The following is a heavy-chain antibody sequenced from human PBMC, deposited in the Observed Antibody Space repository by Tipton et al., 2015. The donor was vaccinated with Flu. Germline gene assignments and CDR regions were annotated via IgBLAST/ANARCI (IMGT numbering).Heavy chain of an antibody. D-gene: IGHD3-10*01. CDR2: IKQDGSEK. V-gene: IGHV3-7*03. J-gene: IGHJ4*02. Sequence: SLRLSCAASEFTFSSYWMSWVRQAPGKGLEWVGNIKQDGSEKYYMDSVKGRITISRNNAKHSLYLQMNSLRAVDTAVYFCTRDRGPLGFDYWRPGTLVILSS. CDR3: TRDRGPLGFDY. CDR1: EFTFSSYW.